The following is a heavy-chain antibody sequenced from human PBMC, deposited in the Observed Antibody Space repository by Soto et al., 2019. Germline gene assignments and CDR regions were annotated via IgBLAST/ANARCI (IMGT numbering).Heavy chain of an antibody. Sequence: QVQLQQWGAGLLKPSETLSLTCAVCGGSLSGSYWSWIRQPPGTGLEWIGEIHHSGSIYYNPSLKSRVTLSVDTSKNQFSLKLNSVTAADTAVYYCASPGYCSDGTCYPDYWGQGTLVTVSS. V-gene: IGHV4-34*01. CDR1: GGSLSGSY. D-gene: IGHD2-15*01. CDR2: IHHSGSI. CDR3: ASPGYCSDGTCYPDY. J-gene: IGHJ4*02.